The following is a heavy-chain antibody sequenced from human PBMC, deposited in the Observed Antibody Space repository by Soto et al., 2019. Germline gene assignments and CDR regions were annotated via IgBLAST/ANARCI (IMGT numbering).Heavy chain of an antibody. CDR3: ARGTPLGYCSGGSCYTDDAFDI. CDR1: GFTFSSYS. J-gene: IGHJ3*02. D-gene: IGHD2-15*01. V-gene: IGHV3-21*01. CDR2: ISSSSSYI. Sequence: PGGSLRLSCAASGFTFSSYSMNWVRQAPGKGLEWVSSISSSSSYIYYADSVKGRFTTSRDNAKNSLYLQMNSLRAEDTAVYYCARGTPLGYCSGGSCYTDDAFDIWGQGTMVTVSS.